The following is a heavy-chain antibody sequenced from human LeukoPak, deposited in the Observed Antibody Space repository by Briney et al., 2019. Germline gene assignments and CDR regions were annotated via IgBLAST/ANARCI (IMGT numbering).Heavy chain of an antibody. CDR3: VSLSSGY. Sequence: GGSPRLSCAASGFTFGSYAMSWVRQAPGKGLEWVATTNGDGSENYYVDSVKGRFTISRDNAKNSLSLQMNSLRVEDAAVYYCVSLSSGYWGQGTLVTVSS. V-gene: IGHV3-7*01. CDR1: GFTFGSYA. CDR2: TNGDGSEN. J-gene: IGHJ4*02. D-gene: IGHD1-26*01.